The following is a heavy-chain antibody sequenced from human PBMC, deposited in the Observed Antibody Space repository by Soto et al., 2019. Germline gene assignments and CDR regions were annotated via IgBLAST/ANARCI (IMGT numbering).Heavy chain of an antibody. CDR2: ISGSGGST. CDR3: AKGVLVGLRPEYYFDY. J-gene: IGHJ4*02. D-gene: IGHD3-3*02. Sequence: LRLSCAASGFTFSSYAMSWVRQAPGKGLEWVSAISGSGGSTYYADSVKGRFTISRDNSKNTLYLQMNSLRAEDTAVYYCAKGVLVGLRPEYYFDYWGQGTLVTVSS. V-gene: IGHV3-23*01. CDR1: GFTFSSYA.